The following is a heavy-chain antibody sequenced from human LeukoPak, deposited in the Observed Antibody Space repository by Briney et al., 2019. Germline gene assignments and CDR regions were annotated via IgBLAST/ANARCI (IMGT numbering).Heavy chain of an antibody. CDR3: ARGIWFGELSTFDY. J-gene: IGHJ4*02. D-gene: IGHD3-10*01. CDR1: GFTVSSNY. CDR2: IYSGGST. Sequence: GGSLRLSCAASGFTVSSNYMSWVRQAPGKGLEWVSVIYSGGSTYYAHSVKGRFTISRDNSKNTLYLQMNSLRAEDTAVYYCARGIWFGELSTFDYWGQGTLVTVSS. V-gene: IGHV3-53*01.